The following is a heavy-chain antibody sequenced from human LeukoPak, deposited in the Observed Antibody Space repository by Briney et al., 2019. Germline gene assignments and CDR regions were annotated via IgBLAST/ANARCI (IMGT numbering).Heavy chain of an antibody. CDR1: GYSLTELS. J-gene: IGHJ4*02. D-gene: IGHD2-8*01. V-gene: IGHV1-24*01. CDR3: ATAHPNGPAYFDY. Sequence: GASVKVSCKVSGYSLTELSMHWVRQAPGKGLEWMGGFDPEDGETIYAQKFQGRVTMTEDTSTDTAYMELSSLRSEDTAVYYCATAHPNGPAYFDYWGQGTLVTVSS. CDR2: FDPEDGET.